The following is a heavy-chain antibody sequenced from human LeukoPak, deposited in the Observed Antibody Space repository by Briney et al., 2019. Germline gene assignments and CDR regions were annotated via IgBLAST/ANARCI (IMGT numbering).Heavy chain of an antibody. CDR3: ARDSRNYDFWSGYYGNYYYYGMDV. D-gene: IGHD3-3*01. CDR1: GYTFTGYY. V-gene: IGHV1-2*02. J-gene: IGHJ6*02. Sequence: ASVKVSCKASGYTFTGYYMHWVRQAPGQGLEWMGWIDPNSGGTNYAQKFQGRVTMTRDTSISTAYMELSRLRSDDTAVYYCARDSRNYDFWSGYYGNYYYYGMDVWGQGTTVTVSS. CDR2: IDPNSGGT.